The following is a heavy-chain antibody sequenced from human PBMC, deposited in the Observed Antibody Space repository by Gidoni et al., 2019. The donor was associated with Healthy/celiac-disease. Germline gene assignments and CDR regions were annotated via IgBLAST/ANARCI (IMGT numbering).Heavy chain of an antibody. CDR2: IKSKTDGGTT. CDR1: GFTFSNAW. D-gene: IGHD1-26*01. V-gene: IGHV3-15*01. CDR3: TTAHPNSGSYYF. Sequence: EVQLVESGGGLVKPGGSLRLSCAASGFTFSNAWMSWVRQAPGKGLEWVGRIKSKTDGGTTDYAAPVKGRFTISRDDSKNTLYLQMNSLKTEDTAVYYCTTAHPNSGSYYFWGQGTLVTVSS. J-gene: IGHJ4*02.